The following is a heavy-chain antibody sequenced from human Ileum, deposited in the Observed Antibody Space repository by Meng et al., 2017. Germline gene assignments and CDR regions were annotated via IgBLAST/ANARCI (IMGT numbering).Heavy chain of an antibody. Sequence: VGLQHSGPGLVKPSQTHSLSCAISGDSVSSNSAAWNWIRQSPSRGLEWLGRTYYRSKWFNEYAVSVKSRITITPDTSENQFSLQLNPVTPEDAAVYYCARGGGSYYHFDYWGQGTLVTVSS. V-gene: IGHV6-1*01. J-gene: IGHJ4*02. CDR1: GDSVSSNSAA. D-gene: IGHD1-26*01. CDR3: ARGGGSYYHFDY. CDR2: TYYRSKWFN.